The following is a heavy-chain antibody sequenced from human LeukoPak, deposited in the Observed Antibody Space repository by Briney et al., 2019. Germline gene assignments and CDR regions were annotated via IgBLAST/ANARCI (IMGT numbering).Heavy chain of an antibody. V-gene: IGHV1-69*04. CDR2: IIPILGIA. CDR3: ARAGYSGYDSPLDY. D-gene: IGHD5-12*01. Sequence: ASVKVSCKASGGTFSSYAISWVRQAPGQGLEWMGRIIPILGIANYAQKFQGRVTITADKSTSTAYMELSSLRSEDTAVYYCARAGYSGYDSPLDYWGQGTLVTVSS. J-gene: IGHJ4*02. CDR1: GGTFSSYA.